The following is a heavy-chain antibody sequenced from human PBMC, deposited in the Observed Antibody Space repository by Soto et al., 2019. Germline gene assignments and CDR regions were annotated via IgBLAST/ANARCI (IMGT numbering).Heavy chain of an antibody. J-gene: IGHJ6*04. D-gene: IGHD5-12*01. CDR3: AGESWAPYSRSQPPYYYGMDV. V-gene: IGHV1-18*01. CDR2: ISAYNGNT. CDR1: GYTFTSDG. Sequence: ASVKVFCKASGYTFTSDGISWVRQAPGQGLGWMGWISAYNGNTNYAQKLQGRVTMTTDTSTSTAYMELRSLRSDDTAVYYCAGESWAPYSRSQPPYYYGMDVWGDGITETVSS.